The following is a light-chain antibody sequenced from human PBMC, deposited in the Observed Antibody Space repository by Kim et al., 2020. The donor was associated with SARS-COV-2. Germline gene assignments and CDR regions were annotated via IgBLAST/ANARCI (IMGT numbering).Light chain of an antibody. V-gene: IGKV4-1*01. CDR3: HQYYNRPQT. CDR2: WAT. J-gene: IGKJ2*01. Sequence: DIVMTQSPDSLAVSLGERATIKCKSSQSVLYSSNNKNYVAWYQQKSGQPPKLLIYWATTREHGVPDRFIGSGSGTDFTLTISSLQAEDVALYYWHQYYNRPQTFGQGTKLEI. CDR1: QSVLYSSNNKNY.